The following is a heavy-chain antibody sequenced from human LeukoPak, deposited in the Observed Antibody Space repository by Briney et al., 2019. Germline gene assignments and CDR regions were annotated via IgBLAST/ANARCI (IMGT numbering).Heavy chain of an antibody. Sequence: ASVKLSCKTSGYTFTNYDINWVRQASGQGLEWMGWVNPDSGATGYAQKFQGRLTMTTNTSSRMAYMEMTSLRSDDTAVYHCTRGWTYWGPGTLVTVSS. V-gene: IGHV1-8*01. D-gene: IGHD1-1*01. CDR2: VNPDSGAT. CDR1: GYTFTNYD. CDR3: TRGWTY. J-gene: IGHJ4*02.